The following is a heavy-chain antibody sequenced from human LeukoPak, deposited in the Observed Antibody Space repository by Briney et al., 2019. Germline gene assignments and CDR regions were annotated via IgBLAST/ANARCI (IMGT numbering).Heavy chain of an antibody. CDR1: GFTFSSYS. Sequence: GGSLRLSCAASGFTFSSYSMNWVRQAPGKGLEWVSYISSSSNTIYYADSVKGRFTISRDNAKNSLYLQMNSLRAEDTAVYYCAREPSQGAFDIWGQGTMVTVSS. CDR2: ISSSSNTI. J-gene: IGHJ3*02. CDR3: AREPSQGAFDI. V-gene: IGHV3-48*01.